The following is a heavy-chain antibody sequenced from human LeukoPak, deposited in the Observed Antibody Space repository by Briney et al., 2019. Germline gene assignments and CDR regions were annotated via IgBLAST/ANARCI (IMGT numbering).Heavy chain of an antibody. CDR1: GGSITSGGYY. V-gene: IGHV4-30-2*01. CDR3: ARALSSGDIDY. CDR2: IYHSGST. J-gene: IGHJ4*02. Sequence: SETLSLTCTVSGGSITSGGYYWSWIRQPPGKGLEWIGYIYHSGSTYYNPSLKSRVTISLDRSKNQFSLKLSSVIAADTAVYYCARALSSGDIDYWGQGTLVTVSS. D-gene: IGHD2-15*01.